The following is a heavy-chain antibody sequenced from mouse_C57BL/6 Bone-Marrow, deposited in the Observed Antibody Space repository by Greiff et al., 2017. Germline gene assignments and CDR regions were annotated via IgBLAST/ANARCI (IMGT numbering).Heavy chain of an antibody. V-gene: IGHV5-4*01. Sequence: EVKLMESGGGLVKPGGSLKLSCAASGFPFSSYAMSWVRQTPEKRLEWVATISDGGSYTYYPDNVKGRFTISRDNAKNNLYLQMSHLKSEDTAMYYCARDRGLSYWGQGTLVTVSA. CDR3: ARDRGLSY. D-gene: IGHD3-1*01. CDR1: GFPFSSYA. CDR2: ISDGGSYT. J-gene: IGHJ3*01.